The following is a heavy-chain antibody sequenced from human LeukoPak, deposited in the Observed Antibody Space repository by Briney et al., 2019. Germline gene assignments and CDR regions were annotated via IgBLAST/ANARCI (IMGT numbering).Heavy chain of an antibody. CDR1: GYTFTSYD. Sequence: ASVKVSCKASGYTFTSYDINWVRQATGQGLEWMGWMNPNSGNTGYAQKFQGRVTITADKSTSTAYMELSSLRSEDTAVYYCARDGTTPYYGMDVWGQGTTVTVSS. D-gene: IGHD1-1*01. V-gene: IGHV1-8*01. CDR3: ARDGTTPYYGMDV. J-gene: IGHJ6*02. CDR2: MNPNSGNT.